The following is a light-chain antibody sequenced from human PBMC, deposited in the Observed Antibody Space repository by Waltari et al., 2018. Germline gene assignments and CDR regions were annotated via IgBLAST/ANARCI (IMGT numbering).Light chain of an antibody. CDR2: MAS. J-gene: IGKJ2*01. V-gene: IGKV1-5*03. CDR1: QSVGTW. CDR3: QQYSSFST. Sequence: DIQMTQSPSTRSASVGDRVTIPSRASQSVGTWLAWYQQQPGKAPKLLLYMASSLESGVPSRFSGRGSGTEFTLTISSLQPDDFATYSCQQYSSFSTFGQGTKLDI.